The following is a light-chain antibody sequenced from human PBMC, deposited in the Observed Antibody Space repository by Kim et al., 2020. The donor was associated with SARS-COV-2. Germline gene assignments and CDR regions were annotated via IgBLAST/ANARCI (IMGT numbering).Light chain of an antibody. J-gene: IGKJ4*01. CDR2: GAS. CDR3: QQYSHWPLT. CDR1: QSVSSN. V-gene: IGKV3-15*01. Sequence: EIVMTQSPATLSVSPGERATLSCRASQSVSSNLAWYQQKPGQAPRLLIYGASTRATGIPGRVSGSGSGTEFTLTISSLQSEDFAVYYCQQYSHWPLTFGGGTKVDIK.